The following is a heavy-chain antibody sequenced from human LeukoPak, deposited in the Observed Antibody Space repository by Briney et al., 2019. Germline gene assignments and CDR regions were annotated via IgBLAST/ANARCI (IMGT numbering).Heavy chain of an antibody. CDR1: GDTFIPYT. CDR3: ARDHCSPGTCLGGH. J-gene: IGHJ4*02. D-gene: IGHD2-15*01. V-gene: IGHV1-69*04. Sequence: GASGKVSCKASGDTFIPYTFSWVRQAPGQGLEWIGRIIPSLDVANYAQKFQGRVTLSADRDTATTYMEVTSLRSEDTAMYYCARDHCSPGTCLGGHWGQGTLVTVSS. CDR2: IIPSLDVA.